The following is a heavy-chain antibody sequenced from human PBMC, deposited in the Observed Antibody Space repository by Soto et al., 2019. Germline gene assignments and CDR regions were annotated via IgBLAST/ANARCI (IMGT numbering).Heavy chain of an antibody. J-gene: IGHJ5*02. CDR2: IYYSGST. CDR1: GGSISSSSYY. Sequence: SETLSLTCTVSGGSISSSSYYWGWIRQPPGKGLEWIGSIYYSGSTYYNPSLKSRVTISVDTSKNTLYLQMNSLRAEDTAVYYCERGLDIVVVVGWFDPWGQGTLVTVSS. D-gene: IGHD2-15*01. V-gene: IGHV4-39*01. CDR3: ERGLDIVVVVGWFDP.